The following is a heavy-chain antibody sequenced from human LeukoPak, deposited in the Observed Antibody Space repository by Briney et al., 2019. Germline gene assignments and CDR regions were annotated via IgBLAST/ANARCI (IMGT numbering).Heavy chain of an antibody. Sequence: ASVKVSCKASGYTFTGYYMHWVRQAPGQGLEWMGWINPNSGGTNYAQKFQGRVTMTRDTSISTAYMELRSLRSDDTAVYYCARGPYHYDILTGYYDYWGQGTLVTVSS. CDR2: INPNSGGT. V-gene: IGHV1-2*02. J-gene: IGHJ4*02. CDR1: GYTFTGYY. D-gene: IGHD3-9*01. CDR3: ARGPYHYDILTGYYDY.